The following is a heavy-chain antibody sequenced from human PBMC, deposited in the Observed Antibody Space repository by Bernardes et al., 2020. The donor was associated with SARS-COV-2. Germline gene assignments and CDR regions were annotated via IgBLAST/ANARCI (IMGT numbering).Heavy chain of an antibody. D-gene: IGHD3-9*01. V-gene: IGHV3-23*01. CDR1: GFSFSSYA. Sequence: GGSLRLSCAASGFSFSSYAMSWVRQAPGKGLEWVSAISHHGVTTYYADSVKSRLTITKDTSKNQVVLTMTNMDPVDTATYYCAHRRGILTGYYDYWGQGTLVTVSS. CDR3: AHRRGILTGYYDY. J-gene: IGHJ4*02. CDR2: ISHHGVTT.